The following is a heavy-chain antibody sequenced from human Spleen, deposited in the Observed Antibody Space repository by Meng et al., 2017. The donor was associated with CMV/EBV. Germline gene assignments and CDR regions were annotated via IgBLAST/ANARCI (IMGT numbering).Heavy chain of an antibody. J-gene: IGHJ5*02. CDR3: ARGLVWSGYYKALWFDP. CDR1: GGSFSGYY. Sequence: SETLSLTCAVYGGSFSGYYWSWIRQPPGKGLEWIGEINHSGSTNYNPSLKSRVTISLDTSKNQFSLKLSSVTTADTAVYCCARGLVWSGYYKALWFDPWGQGTLVTVSS. V-gene: IGHV4-34*01. CDR2: INHSGST. D-gene: IGHD3-3*01.